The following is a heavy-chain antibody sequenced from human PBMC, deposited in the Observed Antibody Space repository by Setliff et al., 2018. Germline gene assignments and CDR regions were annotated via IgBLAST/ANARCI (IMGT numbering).Heavy chain of an antibody. CDR3: ARVVGDYDYEDYYYYGMDV. CDR1: GYTFTSYG. J-gene: IGHJ6*02. CDR2: ISAYNGNT. Sequence: ASVKVSCKASGYTFTSYGISWVRQVPGQGLEWMGWISAYNGNTNYAQKLQGRVTMTTDTSTSTAYMELRSLRSGDTAVYYCARVVGDYDYEDYYYYGMDVWGQGTTVTVSS. D-gene: IGHD4-17*01. V-gene: IGHV1-18*01.